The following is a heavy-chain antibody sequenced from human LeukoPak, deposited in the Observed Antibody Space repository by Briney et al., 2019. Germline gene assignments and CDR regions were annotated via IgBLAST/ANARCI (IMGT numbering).Heavy chain of an antibody. J-gene: IGHJ4*02. D-gene: IGHD6-19*01. Sequence: GGSLRLSCAASEFTFSNYALHWVRQAPGKGLQWVAVISYDGNTIHYADSVKGRFIISRDNSKNTLYLQMNSLRAEDTAVYYCAKVYSSGWYDLFDYWGQGTLVTVSS. V-gene: IGHV3-30-3*01. CDR3: AKVYSSGWYDLFDY. CDR2: ISYDGNTI. CDR1: EFTFSNYA.